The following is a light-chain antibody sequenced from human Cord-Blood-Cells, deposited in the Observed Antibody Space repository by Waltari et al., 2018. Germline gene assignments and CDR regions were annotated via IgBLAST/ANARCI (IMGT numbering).Light chain of an antibody. J-gene: IGKJ4*01. CDR1: QSISSW. CDR2: DAS. CDR3: QHRA. V-gene: IGKV1-5*01. Sequence: DIQMTQSPSTLSASVGDRVTITCRASQSISSWLAWYQQKPGKAPKLLIYDASSLENGVPSRFSGSGSGTEFTLTISSLQPDDFATYYCQHRAFGGGTKVEIK.